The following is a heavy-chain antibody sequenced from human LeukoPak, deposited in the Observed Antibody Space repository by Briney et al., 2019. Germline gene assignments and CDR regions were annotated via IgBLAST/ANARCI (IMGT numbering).Heavy chain of an antibody. CDR2: IYYSGST. V-gene: IGHV4-61*08. D-gene: IGHD6-19*01. Sequence: SQTLSLTCTVSGGSFSSGDYSWNWIRQPPGKGLEWIGYIYYSGSTNYNPSLKSRVTISVDTSKNQFSLKLSSVTAADTAVYYCAKEGSDQYSSGWYNFDYWGQGTLVTVSS. CDR1: GGSFSSGDYS. J-gene: IGHJ4*02. CDR3: AKEGSDQYSSGWYNFDY.